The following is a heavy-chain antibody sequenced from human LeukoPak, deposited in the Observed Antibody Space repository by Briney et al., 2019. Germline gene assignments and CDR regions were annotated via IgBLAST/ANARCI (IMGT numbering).Heavy chain of an antibody. D-gene: IGHD1-1*01. CDR2: IYYSGST. CDR3: ARDRWGGVHRSFDP. J-gene: IGHJ5*02. CDR1: GGSISSYY. Sequence: PSETLSLTCTVSGGSISSYYWSWIRQPPGKGLEWIGYIYYSGSTNYNPSLKSRVTISVDTSKNQFSLKLSSVTAADTAVYYCARDRWGGVHRSFDPWGQGTLVTVSS. V-gene: IGHV4-59*01.